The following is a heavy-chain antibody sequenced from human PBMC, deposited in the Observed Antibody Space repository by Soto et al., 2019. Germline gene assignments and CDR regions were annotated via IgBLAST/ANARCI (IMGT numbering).Heavy chain of an antibody. CDR3: ARQGEDGYNPRPDYFDY. J-gene: IGHJ4*02. CDR2: INHSGST. Sequence: SETLSLTCAVYGGSFSGYYWSWIRQPPGKGLEWIGEINHSGSTNYNPSLKSRVTISVDTSKNQFSLKLSSVTAADTAVYYCARQGEDGYNPRPDYFDYWGQGTQVTVSS. V-gene: IGHV4-34*01. D-gene: IGHD5-12*01. CDR1: GGSFSGYY.